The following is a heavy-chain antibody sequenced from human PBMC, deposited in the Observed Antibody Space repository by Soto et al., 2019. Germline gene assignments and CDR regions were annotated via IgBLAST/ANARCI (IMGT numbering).Heavy chain of an antibody. CDR2: IYYSGST. J-gene: IGHJ6*02. Sequence: SETLSLTCTVSGGSISSYYWSWIRQPPGKGLEWIGYIYYSGSTNYNPSLKSRVTISVDTSKNQFSLKLSSVTAADTAVYYCARDGYSSRDHYYGMDVWGQGTTVTVSS. V-gene: IGHV4-59*01. CDR1: GGSISSYY. D-gene: IGHD6-13*01. CDR3: ARDGYSSRDHYYGMDV.